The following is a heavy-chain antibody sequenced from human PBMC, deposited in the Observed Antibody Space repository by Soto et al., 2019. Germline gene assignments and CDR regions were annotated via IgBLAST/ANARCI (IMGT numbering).Heavy chain of an antibody. V-gene: IGHV3-15*07. Sequence: EVQLVESGGGLVEPGGSLRLSCAASGFTFNGAWMNWVRQAPGKGLEWVGRVKSKVDGGSIDYAAPVRGRFTISRDDSRNTVDLLMNSLSAEDSAMYYCSADLPDWGAYAFDYWGQGTLVTVSS. J-gene: IGHJ4*02. CDR2: VKSKVDGGSI. CDR1: GFTFNGAW. CDR3: SADLPDWGAYAFDY. D-gene: IGHD3-16*01.